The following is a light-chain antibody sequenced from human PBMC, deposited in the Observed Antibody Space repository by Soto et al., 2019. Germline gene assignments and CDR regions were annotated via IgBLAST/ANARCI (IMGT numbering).Light chain of an antibody. Sequence: DIQMTQSPSSLSASVEDRVIITCRASQSISNHLNWYQQKPGKAPKLLIFAASSLQSGVPSRFSGSRSGPDFTLTISSLQPEDFATYYCQQLDNYAAFGPGTKVDIK. CDR2: AAS. V-gene: IGKV1-39*01. CDR3: QQLDNYAA. CDR1: QSISNH. J-gene: IGKJ3*01.